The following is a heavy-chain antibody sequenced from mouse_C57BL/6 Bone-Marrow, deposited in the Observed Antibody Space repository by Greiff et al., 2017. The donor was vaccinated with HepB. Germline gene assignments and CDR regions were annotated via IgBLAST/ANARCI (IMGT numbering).Heavy chain of an antibody. V-gene: IGHV5-16*01. Sequence: EVKLVESEGGLVQPGSSMKLSCTASGFTFSDYYMAWVRQAPEKGLEWVANINYDGSSTYYLDSLKSRFIISRDNAKNILYLQMSSLKSEDTATYYCARVDDYDWGWYFDVWGTGTTVTVSS. D-gene: IGHD2-4*01. CDR1: GFTFSDYY. CDR2: INYDGSST. CDR3: ARVDDYDWGWYFDV. J-gene: IGHJ1*03.